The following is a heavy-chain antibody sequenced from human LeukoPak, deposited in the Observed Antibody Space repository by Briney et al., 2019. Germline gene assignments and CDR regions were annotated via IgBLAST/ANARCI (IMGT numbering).Heavy chain of an antibody. Sequence: GGSLRLSCAASGFTFSSYGMHWVRQAPGKGLEWVAVISYDGSNKYYADSVKGRFTISRDNSKNTLYLQMNSLRAEDTAVYYCAKDPQRAYCSSTSCYPYYYYYMDVWGKGTTVTVSS. CDR1: GFTFSSYG. V-gene: IGHV3-30*18. D-gene: IGHD2-2*01. CDR3: AKDPQRAYCSSTSCYPYYYYYMDV. CDR2: ISYDGSNK. J-gene: IGHJ6*03.